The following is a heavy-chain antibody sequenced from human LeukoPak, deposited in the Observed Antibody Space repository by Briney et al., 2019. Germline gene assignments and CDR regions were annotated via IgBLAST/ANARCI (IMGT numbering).Heavy chain of an antibody. CDR1: GGTFSSYA. D-gene: IGHD1-26*01. V-gene: IGHV1-69*13. Sequence: SAKVSCKASGGTFSSYAISWVRQAPGQGLEWMGGIIPIFGTANYAQKFQGRVTITADESTSTAYMELSSLRSEDTAVYYCARDLSSPGDFDYWGQGTLVTVSP. CDR2: IIPIFGTA. CDR3: ARDLSSPGDFDY. J-gene: IGHJ4*02.